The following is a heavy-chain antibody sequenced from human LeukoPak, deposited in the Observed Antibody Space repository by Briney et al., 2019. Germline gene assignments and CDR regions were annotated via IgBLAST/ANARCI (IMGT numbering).Heavy chain of an antibody. CDR2: IYYSGST. CDR3: ARDPTVRGHYGMDV. V-gene: IGHV4-59*12. J-gene: IGHJ6*02. Sequence: SETLSLTCTVSGGSISSYYWSWIRQPPGKGLEWIGSIYYSGSTYYNPSLKSRVTISVDTSKNQFSLKLSSVTAADTAVYYCARDPTVRGHYGMDVWGQGTTVTVSS. D-gene: IGHD3-10*01. CDR1: GGSISSYY.